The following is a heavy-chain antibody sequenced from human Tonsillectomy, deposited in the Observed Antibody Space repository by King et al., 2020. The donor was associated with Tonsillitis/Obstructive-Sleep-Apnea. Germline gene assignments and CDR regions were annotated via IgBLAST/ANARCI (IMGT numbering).Heavy chain of an antibody. V-gene: IGHV1-2*02. D-gene: IGHD1-26*01. J-gene: IGHJ4*02. CDR3: TREESGSYWYYFDY. CDR2: INPNSGGT. CDR1: GYTFSDYY. Sequence: VQLVESGAEVKKPGASVKVSCKASGYTFSDYYMNWVRQAPGQGLEWMGWINPNSGGTNYAQKFQGRVTITRDTSISTAYMELSRLRSDDTAVYYCTREESGSYWYYFDYWGQGTLVTVSS.